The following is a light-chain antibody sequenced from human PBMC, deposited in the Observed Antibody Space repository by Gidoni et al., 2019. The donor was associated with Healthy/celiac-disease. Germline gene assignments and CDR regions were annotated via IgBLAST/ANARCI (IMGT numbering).Light chain of an antibody. Sequence: IQITQSPSTLSASVGARVTITCRASQSISSWVAWYQQKPGKAPKLLIYKASSLESGVPTRFRGSGSWTEFTLTISSLQPDDFATYYFQQYNSPSSTFGGGTKVEIK. CDR2: KAS. CDR3: QQYNSPSST. CDR1: QSISSW. V-gene: IGKV1-5*03. J-gene: IGKJ4*01.